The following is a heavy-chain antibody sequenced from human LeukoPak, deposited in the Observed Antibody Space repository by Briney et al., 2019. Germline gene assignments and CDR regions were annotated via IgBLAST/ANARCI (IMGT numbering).Heavy chain of an antibody. J-gene: IGHJ4*02. D-gene: IGHD6-19*01. CDR3: ARREYSSGWELDY. CDR2: INHSGYI. V-gene: IGHV4-34*01. Sequence: SSETLSLTCAVYGGSFSDYYWSWIRQSPEKGLEWIGEINHSGYINYNPSLKSRVTMSVDTSKTQFSLKLSSVTAADTAVYYCARREYSSGWELDYWGQGTLVTVSS. CDR1: GGSFSDYY.